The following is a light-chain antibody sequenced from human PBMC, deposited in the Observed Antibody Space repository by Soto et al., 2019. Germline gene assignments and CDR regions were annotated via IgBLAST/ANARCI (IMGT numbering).Light chain of an antibody. Sequence: LTQPASVSGSPGQSVTISCTGSASDIGRYDYVSWYQQYPGNTPKLLIYEVSHRPSGVSDRFSGSKSGDTASLTISGVQFQDEATYYCTSYISSSAFFVFGTGTKVTVL. CDR3: TSYISSSAFFV. J-gene: IGLJ1*01. CDR1: ASDIGRYDY. V-gene: IGLV2-14*03. CDR2: EVS.